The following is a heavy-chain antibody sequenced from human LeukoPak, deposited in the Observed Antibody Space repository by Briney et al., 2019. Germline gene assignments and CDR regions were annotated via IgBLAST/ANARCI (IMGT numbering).Heavy chain of an antibody. D-gene: IGHD2-21*01. Sequence: APVKVSCKASGYTFNSYYVHWVRQAPGKGLEWMGIINPSGDSTTYAQKFQGRVTMTRDTSTSTVYMELSSLRSEDTAVYYCARDCGGSTHVCTHAFDIWGQGTMVTASS. CDR3: ARDCGGSTHVCTHAFDI. CDR2: INPSGDST. V-gene: IGHV1-46*02. J-gene: IGHJ3*02. CDR1: GYTFNSYY.